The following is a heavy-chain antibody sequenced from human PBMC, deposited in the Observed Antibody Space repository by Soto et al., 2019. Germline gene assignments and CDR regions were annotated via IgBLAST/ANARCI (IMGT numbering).Heavy chain of an antibody. CDR1: GGTFSSYT. V-gene: IGHV1-69*02. CDR2: IIPILGIA. D-gene: IGHD2-2*01. J-gene: IGHJ4*02. CDR3: AICSSTSCYSAGY. Sequence: QVQLVQSGAEVKKPGSSVKVSCKASGGTFSSYTISWVRQAPGQGLEWMGRIIPILGIANYAQKFQGRVTITADKSTSTAYMELSSLRSEDTAVYYCAICSSTSCYSAGYWGQVTLVTVSS.